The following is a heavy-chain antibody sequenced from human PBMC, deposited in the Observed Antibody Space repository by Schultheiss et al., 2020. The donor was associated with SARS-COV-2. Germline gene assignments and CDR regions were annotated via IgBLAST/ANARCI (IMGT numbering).Heavy chain of an antibody. D-gene: IGHD6-19*01. CDR3: ARDQSAVAVGENWFDP. J-gene: IGHJ5*02. V-gene: IGHV1-2*02. Sequence: ASVKVSCKASGYTFTGYYMHWVRQAPGQGLEWMGWINPNSGGTNYAQKFQGRVTMTRDTSISTAYMELRSLRSDDTAVYYCARDQSAVAVGENWFDPWGQGTLVTVSS. CDR2: INPNSGGT. CDR1: GYTFTGYY.